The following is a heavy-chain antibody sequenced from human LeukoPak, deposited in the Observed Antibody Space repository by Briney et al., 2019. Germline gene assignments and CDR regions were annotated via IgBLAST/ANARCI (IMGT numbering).Heavy chain of an antibody. J-gene: IGHJ3*02. CDR2: IYSAGST. CDR3: ARGVIVATWGAFDI. D-gene: IGHD5-12*01. Sequence: GGSLRLSCAASGFTFSSYSMNWVRQAPGKGLEWVSLIYSAGSTYYADSVKGRFAISRDNSKNTLYLQMNSLRAEDTAVYYCARGVIVATWGAFDIWGQGTMVTVSS. CDR1: GFTFSSYS. V-gene: IGHV3-53*01.